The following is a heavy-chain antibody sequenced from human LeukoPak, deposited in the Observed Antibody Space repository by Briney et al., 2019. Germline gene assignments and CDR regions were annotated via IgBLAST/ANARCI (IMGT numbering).Heavy chain of an antibody. D-gene: IGHD3-3*01. CDR2: INTDGSST. J-gene: IGHJ4*02. CDR3: ARSVLEWYYFDS. CDR1: EFTFSRYW. V-gene: IGHV3-74*01. Sequence: QPGGSLRLSCVASEFTFSRYWMHWVRQAPGKGLVWVSLINTDGSSTSYADSVKGRFTISRDNAKNTLYLQMNSLRAEDTAVYYCARSVLEWYYFDSWGQGALVTVSS.